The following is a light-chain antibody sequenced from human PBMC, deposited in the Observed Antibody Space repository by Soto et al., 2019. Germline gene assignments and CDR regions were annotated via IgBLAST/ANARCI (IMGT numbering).Light chain of an antibody. J-gene: IGLJ1*01. CDR3: CSYAGSYTFV. CDR2: DVS. CDR1: LSDVGGYSF. Sequence: QSVLAQPRSVSGSPGQSVTISCTGTLSDVGGYSFVSWYQQHPGKVPKLMIYDVSERPSGVPDRFSGSKSGNTASLTISGLQAEDEADYYCCSYAGSYTFVFGTGTRSPS. V-gene: IGLV2-11*01.